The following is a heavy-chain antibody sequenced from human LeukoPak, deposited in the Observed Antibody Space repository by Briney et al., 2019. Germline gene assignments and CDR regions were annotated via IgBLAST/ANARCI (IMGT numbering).Heavy chain of an antibody. CDR2: IYPGDSDT. D-gene: IGHD1-26*01. CDR1: GYSSTSYW. V-gene: IGHV5-51*01. J-gene: IGHJ3*02. CDR3: ARGGWELLRRSAFDI. Sequence: KRGESLKISCKGSGYSSTSYWIGWVRQMPGKGLEWMGIIYPGDSDTRYSPSFQGQVTISADKSISTAYLQWSSLKASDTAMYYCARGGWELLRRSAFDIWGQGTMVTVSS.